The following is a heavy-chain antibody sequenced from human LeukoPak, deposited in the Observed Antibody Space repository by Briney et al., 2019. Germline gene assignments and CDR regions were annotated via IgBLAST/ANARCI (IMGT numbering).Heavy chain of an antibody. CDR1: GGSISSGNYY. J-gene: IGHJ4*02. CDR3: ARAVGNWNYFDY. V-gene: IGHV4-61*02. Sequence: SETLSLTCTVSGGSISSGNYYWSWIRQPAGKGLEWIGRIYTSGSTNYNPSLKSRVTMSVDTSKNQFSLKLSSVTAADTAVYYCARAVGNWNYFDYWGQGTLVTVSS. D-gene: IGHD1-1*01. CDR2: IYTSGST.